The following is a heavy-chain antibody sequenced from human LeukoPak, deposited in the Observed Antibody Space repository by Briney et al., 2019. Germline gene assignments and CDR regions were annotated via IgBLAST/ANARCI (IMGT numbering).Heavy chain of an antibody. Sequence: SETLSLTCAVYGGSFSGYYWSWIRQPPGKGLEWIGEINHSGSTNYNPSLKSRVTISVDTSKNQFSLKLSSVTAADTAVYYCARGPWAARPRIYNWFDPWGQGTLVTVSS. D-gene: IGHD6-6*01. CDR2: INHSGST. J-gene: IGHJ5*02. V-gene: IGHV4-34*01. CDR1: GGSFSGYY. CDR3: ARGPWAARPRIYNWFDP.